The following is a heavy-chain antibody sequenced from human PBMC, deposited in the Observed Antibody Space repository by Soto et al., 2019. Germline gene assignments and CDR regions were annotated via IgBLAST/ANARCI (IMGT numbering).Heavy chain of an antibody. D-gene: IGHD2-15*01. CDR3: ARGDREDIAVVIGVRPGEYGVDV. V-gene: IGHV3-30-3*01. J-gene: IGHJ6*02. CDR1: GFTFRNYA. CDR2: ISHDGGNK. Sequence: QVQLVESGGGVVQPGRSLRLSCAASGFTFRNYAMHWVRQAPGKGRECVAVISHDGGNKFYREYVKGRFTISRDNSKNTLYPQINSLRYEDTAVYYCARGDREDIAVVIGVRPGEYGVDVWGQGTTVTVSS.